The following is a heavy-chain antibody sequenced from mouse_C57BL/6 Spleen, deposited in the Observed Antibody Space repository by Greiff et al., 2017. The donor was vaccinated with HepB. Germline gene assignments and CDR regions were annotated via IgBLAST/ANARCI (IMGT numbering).Heavy chain of an antibody. CDR1: GYTFTSYW. V-gene: IGHV1-59*01. CDR2: IDPSDSYT. Sequence: VQLQQPGAELVRPGTSVKLSCKASGYTFTSYWMHWVKQRPGQGLEWIGVIDPSDSYTNYNQKFKGKATLTVDTSSSTAYMQLSSLTSEDSAVYYCARGDYDYDNAMDYWGQGTSVTVSS. D-gene: IGHD2-4*01. J-gene: IGHJ4*01. CDR3: ARGDYDYDNAMDY.